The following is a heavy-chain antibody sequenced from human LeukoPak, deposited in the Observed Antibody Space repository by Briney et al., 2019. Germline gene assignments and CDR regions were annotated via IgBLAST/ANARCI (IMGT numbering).Heavy chain of an antibody. Sequence: GGSLRLSCTASAFTLNTYNMNWVRQAPGKGLEWVSYISSSSSSIYYADSVKGRFTISRDNAKNSLYLQMHSLRDEDTAVYYCARDPGWTGIDYWGQGTLVTVSS. D-gene: IGHD3-10*01. V-gene: IGHV3-48*02. J-gene: IGHJ4*02. CDR2: ISSSSSSI. CDR1: AFTLNTYN. CDR3: ARDPGWTGIDY.